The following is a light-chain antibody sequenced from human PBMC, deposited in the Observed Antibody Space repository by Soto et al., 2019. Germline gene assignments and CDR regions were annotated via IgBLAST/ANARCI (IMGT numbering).Light chain of an antibody. Sequence: RMTQSPCSLSASVGDRVTITCQTSHTISSNLNWYQQKPGKAPKLLIYDTSSLQRGVPSRFSGSGSGTDFTITISSLQPEDFATYYCQQTYSLTLSFGQGTRLEIK. CDR2: DTS. V-gene: IGKV1-39*01. J-gene: IGKJ5*01. CDR3: QQTYSLTLS. CDR1: HTISSN.